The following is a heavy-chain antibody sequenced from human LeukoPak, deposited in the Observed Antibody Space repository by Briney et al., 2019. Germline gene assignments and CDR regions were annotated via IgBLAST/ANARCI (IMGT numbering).Heavy chain of an antibody. CDR1: GYTFTSYY. V-gene: IGHV1-46*01. D-gene: IGHD3-9*01. J-gene: IGHJ4*02. CDR2: INPSSGRT. CDR3: TRWGYNLLTGYVHPEGNY. Sequence: ASVKVSCKASGYTFTSYYVHWVRQAPGQGLEWMGLINPSSGRTSYAHTFQGRLTMTSDTSTSTVYMELSSLRYEDTAMYYCTRWGYNLLTGYVHPEGNYWGQGTLVTVSS.